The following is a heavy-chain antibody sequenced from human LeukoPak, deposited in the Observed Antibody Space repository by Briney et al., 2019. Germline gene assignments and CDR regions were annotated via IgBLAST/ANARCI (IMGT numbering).Heavy chain of an antibody. Sequence: GGSLRLSCAASGFIFSSYGMHWVRQAPGKGLEWVAVISYDGSNRYYADSVKGRFTISRDNSKNTLYLQMNSLRAEDTALYYCARGRCSGGSCYSDYYYGLDVWGQGTTVTVSS. D-gene: IGHD2-15*01. CDR2: ISYDGSNR. V-gene: IGHV3-30*03. CDR1: GFIFSSYG. CDR3: ARGRCSGGSCYSDYYYGLDV. J-gene: IGHJ6*02.